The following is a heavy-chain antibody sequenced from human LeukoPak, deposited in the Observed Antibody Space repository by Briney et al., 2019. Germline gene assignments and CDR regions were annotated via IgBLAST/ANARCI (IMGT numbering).Heavy chain of an antibody. Sequence: ASVKVSCKASGYTFTNYAMHWVRQAPGQRLEWMGWINAGNGNTKYSQKFQGRVTMTRNTSISTAYMELSSLRSEDTAVYYCARDGDYGYYGMDVWGQGTTVTVSS. CDR1: GYTFTNYA. J-gene: IGHJ6*02. CDR3: ARDGDYGYYGMDV. CDR2: INAGNGNT. D-gene: IGHD4-17*01. V-gene: IGHV1-3*01.